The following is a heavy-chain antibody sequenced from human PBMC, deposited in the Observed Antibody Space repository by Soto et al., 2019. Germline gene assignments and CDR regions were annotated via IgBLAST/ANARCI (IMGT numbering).Heavy chain of an antibody. D-gene: IGHD2-15*01. CDR2: ISGSGGST. CDR1: GFTFSSYA. CDR3: AKRRRTLGYCSGGSCYLDYYYYVDV. J-gene: IGHJ6*03. Sequence: GGSLRLSCAASGFTFSSYAMSWVRQAPGKGLEWVSAISGSGGSTYYADSVKGRFTISRDNSKNTLYLQMNSLRAEDTAVYYCAKRRRTLGYCSGGSCYLDYYYYVDVWAKGPRSPSP. V-gene: IGHV3-23*01.